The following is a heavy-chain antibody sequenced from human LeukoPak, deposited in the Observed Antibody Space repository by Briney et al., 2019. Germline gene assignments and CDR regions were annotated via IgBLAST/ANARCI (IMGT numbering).Heavy chain of an antibody. V-gene: IGHV1-8*01. Sequence: SVTVSCKASGYTFTSYDIIWVRQATGQGREWMGWMNPNSGNTGYAQKFQGRVNMTRNTSISTAYMELSSLRSEDTAVYYCARASRLRSYYYDSSGYYFWGQGTLVTVSS. CDR3: ARASRLRSYYYDSSGYYF. J-gene: IGHJ4*02. D-gene: IGHD3-22*01. CDR2: MNPNSGNT. CDR1: GYTFTSYD.